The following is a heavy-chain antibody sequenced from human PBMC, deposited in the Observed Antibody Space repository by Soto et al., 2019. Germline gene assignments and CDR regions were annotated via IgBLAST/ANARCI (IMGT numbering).Heavy chain of an antibody. Sequence: QVQLQASGPGLVKPSETLSLTCTVSGDSLNNYCWSWIRQPPGKGLEWIGYICHTGSTNYNPSLKSRVSMSIETSRNQFSLKLSSVTAADTAVYFCARRRNGGYNRWGQGTLVTVSS. CDR3: ARRRNGGYNR. J-gene: IGHJ4*02. V-gene: IGHV4-59*01. CDR2: ICHTGST. CDR1: GDSLNNYC. D-gene: IGHD4-17*01.